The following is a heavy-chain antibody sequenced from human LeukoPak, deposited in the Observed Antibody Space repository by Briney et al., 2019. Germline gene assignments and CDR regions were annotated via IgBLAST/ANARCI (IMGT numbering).Heavy chain of an antibody. J-gene: IGHJ4*02. D-gene: IGHD3-16*01. CDR1: GFTFSSYG. V-gene: IGHV3-33*08. CDR2: IWYDGINQ. Sequence: GGSLRLSCAASGFTFSSYGMHWVRQAPGNGLECVAVIWYDGINQYYADSVKGRSTISRDNSKNTLYPQMNSLRAEDTAVYYCARGSFYVPSSLYYFDSWGQGTLVTVSS. CDR3: ARGSFYVPSSLYYFDS.